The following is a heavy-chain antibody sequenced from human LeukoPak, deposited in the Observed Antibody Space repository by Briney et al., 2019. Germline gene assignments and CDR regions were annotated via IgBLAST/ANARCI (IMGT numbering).Heavy chain of an antibody. J-gene: IGHJ3*02. Sequence: SETLSLTCTVSGGSISSHYWSWIRQPPGKGREWIGDIYYSGSTNYNPSLKSRVTISVDTSKNQFSLKLSSVTAADAAVYYCARQVDYYDHFGDFDIWGQGTMVTVSS. CDR3: ARQVDYYDHFGDFDI. CDR2: IYYSGST. V-gene: IGHV4-59*11. D-gene: IGHD3-22*01. CDR1: GGSISSHY.